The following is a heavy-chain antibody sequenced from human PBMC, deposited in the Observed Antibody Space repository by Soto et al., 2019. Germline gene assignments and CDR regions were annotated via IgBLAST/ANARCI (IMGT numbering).Heavy chain of an antibody. Sequence: SDTLSLTCAVYGGSFSGYYWSWIRQPPGKGLEWIGEINHSGSTNYNPSLKSRVTISVDTSKNQFSLKLSSVTAADTAVYYCARGFIAARPHHYYGMDVWGQGTTVTVSS. CDR3: ARGFIAARPHHYYGMDV. CDR2: INHSGST. J-gene: IGHJ6*02. V-gene: IGHV4-34*01. CDR1: GGSFSGYY. D-gene: IGHD6-6*01.